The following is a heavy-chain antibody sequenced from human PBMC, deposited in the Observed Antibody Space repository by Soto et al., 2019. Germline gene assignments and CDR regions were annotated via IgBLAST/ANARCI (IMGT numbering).Heavy chain of an antibody. D-gene: IGHD3-16*01. Sequence: QVQLVESGGGVVQPGRSLRLSCAASGFTFSSYGMHWVRQAPGKGLEWVAVISYDGSNKYYADSVKGRFTISRDNSKNTLYLQMNSLRAEDTAVYYCAKGEGDYYYGMDVWGQGTTVTVSS. CDR1: GFTFSSYG. V-gene: IGHV3-30*18. CDR3: AKGEGDYYYGMDV. CDR2: ISYDGSNK. J-gene: IGHJ6*02.